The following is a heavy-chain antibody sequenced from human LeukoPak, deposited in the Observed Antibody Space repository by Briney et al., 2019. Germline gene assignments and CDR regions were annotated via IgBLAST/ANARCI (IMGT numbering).Heavy chain of an antibody. Sequence: SETLSLTCTVSGGSISSGDYYWSWIRQPPGKGLEWIGYIYYSGSTNYNPSLKSRVTISVDTSKNQFSLKLSSVTAADTAVYYCARIISIAAAGLLDYWGQGTLVTVSS. CDR2: IYYSGST. CDR3: ARIISIAAAGLLDY. D-gene: IGHD6-13*01. V-gene: IGHV4-61*08. J-gene: IGHJ4*02. CDR1: GGSISSGDYY.